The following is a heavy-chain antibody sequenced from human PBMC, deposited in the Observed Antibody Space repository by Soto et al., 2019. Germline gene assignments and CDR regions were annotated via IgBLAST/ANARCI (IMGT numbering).Heavy chain of an antibody. CDR2: INHSGST. D-gene: IGHD3-3*01. CDR1: GGSFSGYY. Sequence: SETLSLTCAVYGGSFSGYYWSWIRQPPGKGLEWIGEINHSGSTNYNPSLKSRVTISVDTSKNQFSLKLSSVTAADTAVYYCARMGFWSGYYNVRKTYYFDYWGQGTLVTVSS. V-gene: IGHV4-34*01. CDR3: ARMGFWSGYYNVRKTYYFDY. J-gene: IGHJ4*02.